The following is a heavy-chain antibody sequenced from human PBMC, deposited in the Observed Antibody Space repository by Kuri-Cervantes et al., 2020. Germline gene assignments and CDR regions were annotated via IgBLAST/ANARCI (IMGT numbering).Heavy chain of an antibody. V-gene: IGHV3-53*01. J-gene: IGHJ6*02. CDR2: IYSGGST. Sequence: GGSLRLSCAASGFTVSSNYMSWVRQAPGNGLEWVSVIYSGGSTYYADSVKGRFTISRDNAKNSLYLQMNSLRDEDTAVYYCARDLVGPYYYYGMDVWGQGATVTVSS. CDR1: GFTVSSNY. CDR3: ARDLVGPYYYYGMDV.